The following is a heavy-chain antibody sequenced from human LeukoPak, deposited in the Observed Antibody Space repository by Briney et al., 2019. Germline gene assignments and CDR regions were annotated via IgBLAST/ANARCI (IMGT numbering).Heavy chain of an antibody. Sequence: GGSLRLSCAASGFTFSSYAMSWVRQAPGKGLEWVSAISGSGGSTYYADSVKDRFTISRDNSKNTLYLQMNSLRAEDTAVYYCAKGTGSFLDYYYYYMDVWGKGTTVTVSS. J-gene: IGHJ6*03. CDR1: GFTFSSYA. D-gene: IGHD6-13*01. V-gene: IGHV3-23*01. CDR2: ISGSGGST. CDR3: AKGTGSFLDYYYYYMDV.